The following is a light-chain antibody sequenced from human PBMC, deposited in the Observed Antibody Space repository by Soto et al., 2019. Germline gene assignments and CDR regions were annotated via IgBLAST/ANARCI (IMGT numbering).Light chain of an antibody. Sequence: EMVMTQSPATLSVSPGERATLSCRASQSVSTNLAWYQQKPGQAPRLLIYGASTRATGIPARFSGSGSGTEFTLTISSLQSEDLAVYYCQQYNSWLLLTFGGGTKVEIK. CDR2: GAS. J-gene: IGKJ4*01. CDR1: QSVSTN. V-gene: IGKV3-15*01. CDR3: QQYNSWLLLT.